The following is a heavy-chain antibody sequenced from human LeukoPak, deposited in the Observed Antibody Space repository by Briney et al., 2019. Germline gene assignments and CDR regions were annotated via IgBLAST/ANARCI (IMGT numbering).Heavy chain of an antibody. Sequence: PVKVSCKASGGTFSSYAISWVRQAPGQGLEWMGGIIPIFGTANYAQKFQGRVTIAADESTSTAYMELSSLRSEDTAVYYCAREYGGAFDIWGQGTMVTVSS. V-gene: IGHV1-69*13. CDR1: GGTFSSYA. CDR2: IIPIFGTA. J-gene: IGHJ3*02. D-gene: IGHD4-23*01. CDR3: AREYGGAFDI.